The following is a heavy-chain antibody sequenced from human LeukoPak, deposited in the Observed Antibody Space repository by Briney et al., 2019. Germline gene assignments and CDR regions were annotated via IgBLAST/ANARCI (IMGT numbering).Heavy chain of an antibody. CDR1: GGSFSGYY. Sequence: SETLSVTCAVYGGSFSGYYWSWVRRPQGKGLEWIGEINHSGSTNYDPSLKSRVTISVDTSKNQFSLKLSSVTAADTAVYYCARGGYYDSSGPFDYWGQGTLVTVSS. V-gene: IGHV4-34*01. CDR3: ARGGYYDSSGPFDY. D-gene: IGHD3-22*01. CDR2: INHSGST. J-gene: IGHJ4*02.